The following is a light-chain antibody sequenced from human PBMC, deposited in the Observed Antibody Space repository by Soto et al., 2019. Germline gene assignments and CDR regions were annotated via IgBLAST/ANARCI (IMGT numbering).Light chain of an antibody. J-gene: IGKJ2*01. CDR2: AAS. V-gene: IGKV1-39*01. CDR1: QSISND. CDR3: QQSYSTPPYT. Sequence: DIQMTQSPSSLSASVGDRVTITCRASQSISNDLYWYQQKPGKAPKLLIYAASSLLGGVPSRFSGSGSGTDFTLTISSLQPEDFATYYGQQSYSTPPYTFGQGTRLEIK.